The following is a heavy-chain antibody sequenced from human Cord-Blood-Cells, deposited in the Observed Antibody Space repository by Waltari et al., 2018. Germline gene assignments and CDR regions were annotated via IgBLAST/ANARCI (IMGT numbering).Heavy chain of an antibody. D-gene: IGHD2-2*01. CDR3: ARVGRCSSTSCYWYFDL. CDR1: GYSISSGYY. CDR2: IYHSGST. J-gene: IGHJ2*01. V-gene: IGHV4-38-2*02. Sequence: QVQLQESGPGLVKPSETLSLTCTVSGYSISSGYYWGWIRQPPGKGLEWIGSIYHSGSTYYNPSRKSRVTISVDTSKNQFSLKLSSVTAADTAVYYCARVGRCSSTSCYWYFDLWGRGTLVTVSS.